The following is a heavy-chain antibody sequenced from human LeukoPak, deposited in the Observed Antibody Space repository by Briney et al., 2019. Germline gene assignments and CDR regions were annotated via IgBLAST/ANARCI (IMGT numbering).Heavy chain of an antibody. J-gene: IGHJ4*02. CDR1: GFSFSSYA. CDR3: AKTGGIAAAH. D-gene: IGHD6-13*01. Sequence: GGSLRLSCAASGFSFSSYAMSWVRQAPGKGLEWVSSISGSGGSTYYADSVKGRFTISRDNSKNTLYLQMNSLRAEDTALYYCAKTGGIAAAHWGQGTLVTVSS. CDR2: ISGSGGST. V-gene: IGHV3-23*01.